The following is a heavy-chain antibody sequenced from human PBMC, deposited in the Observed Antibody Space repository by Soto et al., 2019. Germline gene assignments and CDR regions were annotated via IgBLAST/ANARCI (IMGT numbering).Heavy chain of an antibody. J-gene: IGHJ3*02. V-gene: IGHV5-51*01. CDR2: IYPGDSDT. Sequence: GESLKISCKGSGYSFTSYWIGWVRQMPGKGLEWMGIIYPGDSDTRYSPSFQGQVTISADKSISTAYLQWSSLKASDTAMYYCARDCSGGSCYSNDAFDIWGQGTMVTVSS. CDR3: ARDCSGGSCYSNDAFDI. CDR1: GYSFTSYW. D-gene: IGHD2-15*01.